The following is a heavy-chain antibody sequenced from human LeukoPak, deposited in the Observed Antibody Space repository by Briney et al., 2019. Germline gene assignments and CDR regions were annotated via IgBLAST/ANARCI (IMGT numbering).Heavy chain of an antibody. V-gene: IGHV3-23*01. J-gene: IGHJ4*02. Sequence: PGGSLRLSCAASGFTFSSYAMSWVRQAPGKGLEWVSAISGSGGSTYYADSVKGRFTISRDNSKNTLYLQMNSLRAEDTAVYYCASDDSSSWYSPKEYWGQGTLVTVSS. D-gene: IGHD6-13*01. CDR1: GFTFSSYA. CDR2: ISGSGGST. CDR3: ASDDSSSWYSPKEY.